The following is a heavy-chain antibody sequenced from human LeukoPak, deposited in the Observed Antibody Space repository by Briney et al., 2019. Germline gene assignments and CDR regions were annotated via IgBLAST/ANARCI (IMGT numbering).Heavy chain of an antibody. CDR1: GFSLSTSGVG. Sequence: KESGPTLVKPTQTLTVTCTFSGFSLSTSGVGVGWIRQPPGKALEWLALIYWDDEKRYSPSLKSRLTITKDTPKNQVVLTVTNMDPVDTATYFCAHRVSSDAIFDYWGQGTLVTVSS. D-gene: IGHD5-24*01. CDR2: IYWDDEK. CDR3: AHRVSSDAIFDY. J-gene: IGHJ4*02. V-gene: IGHV2-5*02.